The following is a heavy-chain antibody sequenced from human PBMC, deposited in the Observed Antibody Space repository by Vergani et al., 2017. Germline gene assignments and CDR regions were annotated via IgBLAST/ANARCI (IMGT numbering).Heavy chain of an antibody. D-gene: IGHD5-18*01. CDR2: IYHSGST. CDR3: ARVGLQLWRTFDI. Sequence: QVQLQESGPGLVKPPGTLSLTCAVSVGSISDTHWWSWVRQSPGKGLEWIGEIYHSGSTNYNPSLQSRVTISVEKSKSQFSLRLTSVTAADTAVYYCARVGLQLWRTFDIWGQGTMVTVSS. V-gene: IGHV4-4*03. CDR1: VGSISDTHW. J-gene: IGHJ3*02.